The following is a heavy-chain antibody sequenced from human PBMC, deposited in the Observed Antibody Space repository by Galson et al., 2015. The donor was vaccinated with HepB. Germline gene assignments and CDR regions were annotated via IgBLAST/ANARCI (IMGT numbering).Heavy chain of an antibody. V-gene: IGHV3-7*01. CDR2: IKQDGSEK. Sequence: SLRLSCAASGFTFSSYWMSWVRQAPGKGLEWVANIKQDGSEKYYVDSVKGRFTISRDNAKNSLYLQMNSLRAEDTAVYYCAREPSITMVRGPIYYFDYWGQGTLVTVSS. CDR3: AREPSITMVRGPIYYFDY. J-gene: IGHJ4*02. CDR1: GFTFSSYW. D-gene: IGHD3-10*01.